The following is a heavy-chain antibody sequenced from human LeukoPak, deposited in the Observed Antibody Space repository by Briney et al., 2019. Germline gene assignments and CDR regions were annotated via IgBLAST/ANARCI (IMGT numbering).Heavy chain of an antibody. CDR3: ARDVVDTAMAD. CDR2: INPNSGGT. D-gene: IGHD5-18*01. Sequence: ASVKVSRKASGYTFTGYYMHWVRQAPGQGLEWMGWINPNSGGTNYAQKFQGRVTMTRDTSISTAYMELSRLRSDDTAVHYCARDVVDTAMADWGQGTLVTVSS. CDR1: GYTFTGYY. V-gene: IGHV1-2*02. J-gene: IGHJ4*02.